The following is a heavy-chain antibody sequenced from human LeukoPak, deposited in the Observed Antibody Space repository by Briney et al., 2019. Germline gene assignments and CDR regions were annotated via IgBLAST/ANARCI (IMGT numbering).Heavy chain of an antibody. D-gene: IGHD3-3*01. Sequence: SLRLSCAAXGXXFSXYGMHXVRQAPGKXLEXXXVXSXDGXNKYYADSVKDRFTISRDSSRNTLYLQMNSLRAEDTAVYYCATQYYDFWSGYSTYYYYGMDVWGQGTTVTVSS. V-gene: IGHV3-30*03. CDR2: XSXDGXNK. CDR1: GXXFSXYG. J-gene: IGHJ6*02. CDR3: ATQYYDFWSGYSTYYYYGMDV.